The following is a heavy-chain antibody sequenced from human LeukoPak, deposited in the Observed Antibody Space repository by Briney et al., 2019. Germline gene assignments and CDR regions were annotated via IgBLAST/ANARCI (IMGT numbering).Heavy chain of an antibody. Sequence: GGSLRLSCAASGFTFSNAWMNWVRQAPGKGLEWVGRITSKTHGATAEYAAPVKGRFTISRDDSRNTLYLQINSLRTEDTALYYCATGSNSYDSSDFDHWGQGTLVTVSS. J-gene: IGHJ4*02. CDR1: GFTFSNAW. CDR3: ATGSNSYDSSDFDH. CDR2: ITSKTHGATA. V-gene: IGHV3-15*01. D-gene: IGHD3-22*01.